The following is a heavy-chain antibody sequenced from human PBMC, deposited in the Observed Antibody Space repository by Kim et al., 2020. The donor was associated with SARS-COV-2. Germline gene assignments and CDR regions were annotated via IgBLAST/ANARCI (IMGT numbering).Heavy chain of an antibody. CDR3: ANWSPDYYGSGSLDY. V-gene: IGHV5-10-1*01. D-gene: IGHD3-10*01. CDR2: IDPSDSYT. CDR1: GYSFTSYW. Sequence: GESLKISCKGSGYSFTSYWISWVRQMPGKGLEWMGRIDPSDSYTNYSPSFQGHVTISADKSISTAYLQWSSLKASDTAMYYCANWSPDYYGSGSLDYWGQGTLVTVSS. J-gene: IGHJ4*02.